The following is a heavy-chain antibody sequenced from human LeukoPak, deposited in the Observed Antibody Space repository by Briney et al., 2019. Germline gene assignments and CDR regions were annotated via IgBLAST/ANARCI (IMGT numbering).Heavy chain of an antibody. CDR1: GFTFRDYY. V-gene: IGHV3-11*01. CDR3: ARGVVGATKAFDI. D-gene: IGHD1-26*01. Sequence: GGSLRLSCAASGFTFRDYYMSWIRQAPGKGLVWVSYISSSGSTIYYADSVKGRFTISRDNAKNSLYLQMNSLRAEDTAVYYCARGVVGATKAFDIWGQGTMVTVSS. J-gene: IGHJ3*02. CDR2: ISSSGSTI.